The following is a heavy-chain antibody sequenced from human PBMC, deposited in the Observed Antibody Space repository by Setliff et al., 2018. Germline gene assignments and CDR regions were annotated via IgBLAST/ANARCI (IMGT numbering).Heavy chain of an antibody. CDR1: GYTFTSYA. D-gene: IGHD5-18*01. V-gene: IGHV1-3*01. CDR3: ARDKLWLMGYYYSYYMDV. J-gene: IGHJ6*03. Sequence: ASVQVSCKASGYTFTSYAMHWVRQAPGQRLEWMGWINASNGNTKYSQKFQGRVTITRETPASTAYMELSILRAEDTAVYYCARDKLWLMGYYYSYYMDVWGKGTTVTVSS. CDR2: INASNGNT.